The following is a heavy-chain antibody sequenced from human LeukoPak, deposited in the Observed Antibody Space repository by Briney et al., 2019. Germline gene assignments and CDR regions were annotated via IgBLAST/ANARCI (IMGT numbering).Heavy chain of an antibody. CDR2: ISGSGNYI. CDR1: GFTFRTYT. J-gene: IGHJ4*02. D-gene: IGHD1-14*01. CDR3: TRVANGGTSRDF. V-gene: IGHV3-21*01. Sequence: SPGGSLRLSRAASGFTFRTYTMNWVRQAPGKGLEWVASISGSGNYIFYTDSVKGRFTISRDNAKNSLYLQMTSLRAEDTAVYYCTRVANGGTSRDFWGQGTLVTVSS.